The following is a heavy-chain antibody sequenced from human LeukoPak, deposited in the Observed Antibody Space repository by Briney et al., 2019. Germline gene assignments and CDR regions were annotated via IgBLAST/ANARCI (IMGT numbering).Heavy chain of an antibody. CDR2: IYHSGST. CDR1: GGSISSGGYS. D-gene: IGHD4-17*01. J-gene: IGHJ3*02. CDR3: ARHPGPTVTNDAFDI. Sequence: SQTLSLTCAVSGGSISSGGYSWSWIRQPPGKGLEWIGYIYHSGSTYYNPSLKSRVTISVDTSKDQFSLKLSSVTAADTAVYYCARHPGPTVTNDAFDIWGQGTMVTISS. V-gene: IGHV4-30-2*01.